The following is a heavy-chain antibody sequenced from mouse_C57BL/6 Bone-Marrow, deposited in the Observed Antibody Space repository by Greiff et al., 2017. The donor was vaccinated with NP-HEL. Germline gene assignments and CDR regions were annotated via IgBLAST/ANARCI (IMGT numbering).Heavy chain of an antibody. CDR2: IDPEDGET. CDR1: GFNIKDYY. CDR3: ASSLITTVVATPFAY. Sequence: VQLQQSGAELVKPGASVKFSCTASGFNIKDYYMHWVKQRTEQGLEWIGRIDPEDGETKYAPKFQGKATITADTSSNTAYLQLSSLTSEDTAVYYCASSLITTVVATPFAYWGQGTLVTVSA. D-gene: IGHD1-1*01. V-gene: IGHV14-2*01. J-gene: IGHJ3*01.